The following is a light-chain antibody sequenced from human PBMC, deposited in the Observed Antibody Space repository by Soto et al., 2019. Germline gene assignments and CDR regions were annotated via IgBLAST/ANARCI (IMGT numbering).Light chain of an antibody. CDR2: GAS. CDR1: QSVSSSY. J-gene: IGKJ1*01. V-gene: IGKV3-20*01. Sequence: EIVLTQSPGTLSLSPGERATLSCRASQSVSSSYLAWYQQKPGQAPRLLIYGASSRATGIPDRFSGSGSWTYFTLTISRLETEDFAVYYCQQYGSPPGAFGKGTKVEIK. CDR3: QQYGSPPGA.